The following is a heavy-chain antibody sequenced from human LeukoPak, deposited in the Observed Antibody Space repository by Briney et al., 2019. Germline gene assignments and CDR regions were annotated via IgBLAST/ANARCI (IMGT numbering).Heavy chain of an antibody. Sequence: PGGSLRLSCAASGFTFSSYSMNWVRQAPGKGLEWVSYISSSSSTIYYADSVKGRFTISRDNAKNSLYLQMNSLRAEDTAVYYCAREHCSSTSCSFDYWGQGTLVTVSS. J-gene: IGHJ4*02. CDR1: GFTFSSYS. D-gene: IGHD2-2*01. V-gene: IGHV3-48*04. CDR3: AREHCSSTSCSFDY. CDR2: ISSSSSTI.